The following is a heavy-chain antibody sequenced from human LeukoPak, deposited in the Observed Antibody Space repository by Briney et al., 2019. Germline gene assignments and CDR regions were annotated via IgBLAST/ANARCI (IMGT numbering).Heavy chain of an antibody. V-gene: IGHV3-64*01. Sequence: GGSLRLSCAASGFTFSSYAFHWVRQAPGKGLEYISAISSNGDRTYYRNSVKGRFTIPRDDSKNTVYLQMGSLRAEDMAVYHCARRGTYSYGPSHYFDYWGQGAQVTVSS. CDR3: ARRGTYSYGPSHYFDY. CDR2: ISSNGDRT. J-gene: IGHJ4*02. D-gene: IGHD5-18*01. CDR1: GFTFSSYA.